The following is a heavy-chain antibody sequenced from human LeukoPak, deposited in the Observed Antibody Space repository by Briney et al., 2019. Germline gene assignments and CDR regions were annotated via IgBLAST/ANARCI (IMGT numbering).Heavy chain of an antibody. D-gene: IGHD3-10*01. V-gene: IGHV3-21*01. Sequence: TTGGSLRLSCAASGFTFSSYSMNWVRQAPGKGLEWVSSISSSSSYIYYADSVMGRFTISRDNAKNSLYLQMNSLRAEDMAVYYCARDLRDPITMAPRVTPHGAFDIWGQGTMVTVSS. CDR3: ARDLRDPITMAPRVTPHGAFDI. J-gene: IGHJ3*02. CDR1: GFTFSSYS. CDR2: ISSSSSYI.